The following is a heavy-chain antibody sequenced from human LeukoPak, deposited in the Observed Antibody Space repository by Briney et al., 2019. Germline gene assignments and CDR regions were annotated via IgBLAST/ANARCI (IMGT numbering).Heavy chain of an antibody. CDR2: ISGSGGST. V-gene: IGHV3-23*01. Sequence: GGSLRLSCAASGFTFSSYAMSWVRQAPGKGLEWVSAISGSGGSTYYADSVKGRFTISRDNSKNTLYLQMNNLRAEDTAVYYCAKDHYGIPIWFGEKTTNYYYGMDVWGQGTTVTVSS. D-gene: IGHD3-10*01. CDR3: AKDHYGIPIWFGEKTTNYYYGMDV. J-gene: IGHJ6*02. CDR1: GFTFSSYA.